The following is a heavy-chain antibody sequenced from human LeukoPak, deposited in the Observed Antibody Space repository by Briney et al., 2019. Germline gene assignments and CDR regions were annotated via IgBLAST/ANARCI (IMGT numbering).Heavy chain of an antibody. Sequence: PSETLSLTCTVSGGSITGYYWNWIRQPPGKGLEWIGYIYYSGSTNCNPSLKSRVTISVDTSENQFSLKLNSVTAADTAVYYCARADTAMVARIDYWGQGTLVTVSS. V-gene: IGHV4-59*08. J-gene: IGHJ4*02. CDR2: IYYSGST. CDR1: GGSITGYY. D-gene: IGHD5-18*01. CDR3: ARADTAMVARIDY.